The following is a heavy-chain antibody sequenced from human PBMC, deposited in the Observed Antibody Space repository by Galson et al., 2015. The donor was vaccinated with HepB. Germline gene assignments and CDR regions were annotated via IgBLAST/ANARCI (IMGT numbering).Heavy chain of an antibody. Sequence: SLRLSCAASGFTFSNYWMHWVRQAPGKGLVWVSYINFDGTSTRFSDSVKGRFTVSRDNAENTLFLQMNNLRAEDTAVYYCAREFPFGCCSYPPRGQGTPVTLSS. CDR1: GFTFSNYW. CDR3: AREFPFGCCSYPP. D-gene: IGHD3-16*01. J-gene: IGHJ4*01. CDR2: INFDGTST. V-gene: IGHV3-74*01.